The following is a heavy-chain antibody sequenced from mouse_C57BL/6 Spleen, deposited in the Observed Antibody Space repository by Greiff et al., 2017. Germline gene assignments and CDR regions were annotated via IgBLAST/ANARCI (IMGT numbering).Heavy chain of an antibody. CDR3: ARGGDYDNDAMDY. Sequence: QVQLQQPGAELVRPGSSVKLSCKASGYTFTSYWMDWVKQRPGQGLEWIGNIYPSDSETHYNQKFKDKATLTVDKSSSTAYMQLSSLTSEDSAVYYCARGGDYDNDAMDYWGQGTSVTVSS. D-gene: IGHD2-4*01. J-gene: IGHJ4*01. V-gene: IGHV1-61*01. CDR2: IYPSDSET. CDR1: GYTFTSYW.